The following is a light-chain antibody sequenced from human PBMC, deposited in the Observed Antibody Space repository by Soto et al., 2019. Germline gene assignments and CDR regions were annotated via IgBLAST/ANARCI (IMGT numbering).Light chain of an antibody. CDR1: SGHSSYA. CDR2: LNSDGSH. CDR3: QTWGTGPFV. J-gene: IGLJ1*01. V-gene: IGLV4-69*01. Sequence: QPVLTQSPSASASLGASVKLTCTLSSGHSSYAFAWHQQQPEKGPRYLMKLNSDGSHSKGDGIPDRFSGSSSGAERYLTITSLQSEDEADYYCQTWGTGPFVFGTGTKVTVL.